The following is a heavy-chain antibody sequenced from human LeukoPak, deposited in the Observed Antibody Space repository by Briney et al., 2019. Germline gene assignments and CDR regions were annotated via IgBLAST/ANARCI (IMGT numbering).Heavy chain of an antibody. D-gene: IGHD6-19*01. J-gene: IGHJ4*02. V-gene: IGHV1-69*13. CDR1: GGTFSSYA. CDR3: ARGWQWPKYYFDY. CDR2: IIPIFGTA. Sequence: ASVKVSCKASGGTFSSYAISWVRQAPGQGLEWMGGIIPIFGTANYAQKFQGRVTITADESTSTAYMELSSLRSEDMAVYYCARGWQWPKYYFDYWGQGTLVTVSS.